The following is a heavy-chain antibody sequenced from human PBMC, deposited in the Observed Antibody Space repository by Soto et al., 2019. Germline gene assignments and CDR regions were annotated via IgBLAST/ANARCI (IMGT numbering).Heavy chain of an antibody. D-gene: IGHD2-2*01. V-gene: IGHV2-5*02. Sequence: QITLKESGPALVKPTQTLTLTCTFSGFSLSISGVGVSWIRQPPGKAPEWLALIYGDDDKFYSPSLKTRLTITKDTAKNLVVRSMTNMEPVDTATYYCTHSFHLLLDYWGQGTLVTVSS. J-gene: IGHJ4*02. CDR1: GFSLSISGVG. CDR3: THSFHLLLDY. CDR2: IYGDDDK.